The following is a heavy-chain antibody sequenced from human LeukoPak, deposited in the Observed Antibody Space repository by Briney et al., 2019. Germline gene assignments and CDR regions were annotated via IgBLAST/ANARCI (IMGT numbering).Heavy chain of an antibody. CDR1: GISFSSNS. CDR2: ISTSSSYI. CDR3: TRETAFDF. Sequence: GGSLRLSCVTSGISFSSNSMNWVRQAPGGGLEWLSSISTSSSYIYYADSVKGRFTISRDNAQNSLYLQMNSLRAEDTAVYYCTRETAFDFWGQGTVVTVSS. V-gene: IGHV3-21*01. J-gene: IGHJ3*01.